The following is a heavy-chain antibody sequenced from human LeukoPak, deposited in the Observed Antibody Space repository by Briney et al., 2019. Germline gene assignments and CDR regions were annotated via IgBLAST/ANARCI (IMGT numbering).Heavy chain of an antibody. Sequence: GGSLRLSCAASGFTFSSYWMHWVRQAPGKGLVWVSRINSDGSSTSYADSVKGRFSISRDNSKNTLYLQMNRLRSDDTAVYYCARSELFSGGSLGLGYWGQGTLVTVSS. J-gene: IGHJ4*02. CDR2: INSDGSST. CDR3: ARSELFSGGSLGLGY. D-gene: IGHD2-15*01. V-gene: IGHV3-74*01. CDR1: GFTFSSYW.